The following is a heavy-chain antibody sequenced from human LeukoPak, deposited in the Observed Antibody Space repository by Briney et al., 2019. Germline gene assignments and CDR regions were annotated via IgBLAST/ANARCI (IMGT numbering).Heavy chain of an antibody. CDR1: GYTFTSYG. Sequence: SVKVSCKASGYTFTSYGISWVRQAPGQGLEWMGWISALNGNTNYAQKLQGRVTMTTDTSTSTAYMELRNLRSDDTAVYYCARVKYYYDSSGYPGAFDIWGQGTMVTVSS. D-gene: IGHD3-22*01. J-gene: IGHJ3*02. V-gene: IGHV1-18*01. CDR3: ARVKYYYDSSGYPGAFDI. CDR2: ISALNGNT.